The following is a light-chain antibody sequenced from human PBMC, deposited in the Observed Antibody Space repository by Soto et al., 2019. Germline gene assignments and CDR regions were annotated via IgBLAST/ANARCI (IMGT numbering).Light chain of an antibody. CDR1: SSNIGKNV. Sequence: QSVLTQPPSVSAAPGQTVTISCSGSSSNIGKNVVSWYQQFPGTAPKLLIYDNNKRPSGIPDRFSGSTSGTSATLAITGLQTGDEADYYCAAWDTSLTAGVFGGGTQLTVL. V-gene: IGLV1-51*01. J-gene: IGLJ3*02. CDR2: DNN. CDR3: AAWDTSLTAGV.